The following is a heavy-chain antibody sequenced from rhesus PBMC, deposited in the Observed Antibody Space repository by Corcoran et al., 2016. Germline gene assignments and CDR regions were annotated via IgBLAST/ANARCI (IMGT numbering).Heavy chain of an antibody. CDR2: INSAGSST. Sequence: GESGGGLAKPGGSLRLSCAASGFTFSSYWMHWVRQAPGKGLEWISAINSAGSSTYYADSVQGRFTISRENAKNTLYLQMDGLRAEDTAVYYCAGDLITRMITVTGPADYWGQGVLVTVSS. D-gene: IGHD3-9*01. J-gene: IGHJ4*01. CDR1: GFTFSSYW. V-gene: IGHV3-14*01. CDR3: AGDLITRMITVTGPADY.